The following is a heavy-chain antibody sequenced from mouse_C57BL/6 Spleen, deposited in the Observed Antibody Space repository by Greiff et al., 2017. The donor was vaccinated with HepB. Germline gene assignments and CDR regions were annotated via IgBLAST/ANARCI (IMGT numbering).Heavy chain of an antibody. Sequence: QVQLQQPGAELVKPGASVKLSCKASGYTFTSYWMQWVKQRPGQGLEWIGEIDPSDSYTNYNQKFKGKATLTVDTSSSTAYMQLSSLTSEDSAVYYCAREVGAAARDYWGQGTTLTVSS. CDR2: IDPSDSYT. J-gene: IGHJ2*01. V-gene: IGHV1-50*01. D-gene: IGHD6-1*01. CDR1: GYTFTSYW. CDR3: AREVGAAARDY.